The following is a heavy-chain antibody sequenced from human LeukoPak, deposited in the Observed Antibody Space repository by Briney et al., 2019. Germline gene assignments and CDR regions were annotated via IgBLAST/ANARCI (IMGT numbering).Heavy chain of an antibody. Sequence: PGGSLRLSCAASGFTFNSYAMSWVRQAPGKGLEWVSALSGSGGSTYYADSVKGRFTISRDSSRNTLFLHMNTLRAEDTAIYYCAKDRTVGASYWYFDLWGRGTLVTVSS. V-gene: IGHV3-23*01. CDR2: LSGSGGST. J-gene: IGHJ2*01. CDR3: AKDRTVGASYWYFDL. D-gene: IGHD1-26*01. CDR1: GFTFNSYA.